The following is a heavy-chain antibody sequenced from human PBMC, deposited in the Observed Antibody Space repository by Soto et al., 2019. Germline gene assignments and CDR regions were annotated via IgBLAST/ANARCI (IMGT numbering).Heavy chain of an antibody. J-gene: IGHJ6*03. Sequence: QVQLQQWGAGLLKPSETLSLTCAVYGGSFSGYQWTWIRQTPGKGLEWIVEINDTGNINYNPSLKSRVTIFIDTPKKQTSLKLTSVTAADTAVYYCARGLILWFGELSRRGGYYYYTDVWGKGTTVTVPS. V-gene: IGHV4-34*01. CDR1: GGSFSGYQ. CDR3: ARGLILWFGELSRRGGYYYYTDV. D-gene: IGHD3-10*01. CDR2: INDTGNI.